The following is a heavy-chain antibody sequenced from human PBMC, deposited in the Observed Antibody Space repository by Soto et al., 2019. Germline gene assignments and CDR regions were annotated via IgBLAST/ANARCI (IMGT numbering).Heavy chain of an antibody. CDR2: IYSGGST. J-gene: IGHJ4*02. CDR1: GFTVSSNY. Sequence: PGGSLRLSCAASGFTVSSNYMSWVRQAPGKGLEWVSVIYSGGSTYYADSVKGRFIISRDNSKNTVYLQMNSLRAEDTAVYYCARNYYDSGGGFDYWGQGTLVTVS. D-gene: IGHD3-22*01. CDR3: ARNYYDSGGGFDY. V-gene: IGHV3-53*01.